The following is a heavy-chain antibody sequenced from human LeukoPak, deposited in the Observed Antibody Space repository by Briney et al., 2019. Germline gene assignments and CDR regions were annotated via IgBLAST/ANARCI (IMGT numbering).Heavy chain of an antibody. V-gene: IGHV3-7*01. Sequence: PGGSLRLSCAASGFTFRDYYMAWIRQAPGKGLEWVANIKQDGSEKYYVDSVKGRFTISRDNAKNSLYLQMNSLRAEDTAVYYCATVHDSSLDYWGQGTLVTVSS. J-gene: IGHJ4*02. CDR2: IKQDGSEK. CDR3: ATVHDSSLDY. D-gene: IGHD1-1*01. CDR1: GFTFRDYY.